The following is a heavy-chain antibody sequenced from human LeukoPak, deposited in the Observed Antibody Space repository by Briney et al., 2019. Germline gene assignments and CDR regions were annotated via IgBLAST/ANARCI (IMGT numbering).Heavy chain of an antibody. Sequence: PGRSLRLSCAASGFTFSSYGMHWVRQAPGKGLEWVAVIWYDGSNKYYADSVKGRFTISRDNSKNTLYLQMNSLRAEDTAVYYCARDRNYYGSGSYYFDYWGQGTLVTVSS. D-gene: IGHD3-10*01. CDR2: IWYDGSNK. CDR1: GFTFSSYG. J-gene: IGHJ4*02. CDR3: ARDRNYYGSGSYYFDY. V-gene: IGHV3-33*01.